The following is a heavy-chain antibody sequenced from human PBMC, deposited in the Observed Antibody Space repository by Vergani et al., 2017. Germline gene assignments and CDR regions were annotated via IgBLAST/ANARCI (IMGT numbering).Heavy chain of an antibody. D-gene: IGHD3-3*01. CDR1: GGTFSSYA. CDR2: IIPIFGTE. V-gene: IGHV1-69*15. J-gene: IGHJ6*02. CDR3: AKSGNDFWSGYYPYGMDV. Sequence: QVQLVQSGAEVKKPGSSVKVSCKASGGTFSSYAISGVRQAPGQGLEWMGRIIPIFGTENYAQKFQGRVTITADESTSADYMELNSLRAEDTAVYYCAKSGNDFWSGYYPYGMDVWGQGTTVTVSS.